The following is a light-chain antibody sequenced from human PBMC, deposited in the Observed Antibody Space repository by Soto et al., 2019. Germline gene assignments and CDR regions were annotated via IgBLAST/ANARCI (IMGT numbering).Light chain of an antibody. Sequence: QSALTQPRSVSGSPGQAVTISCTGTTRDVGGYTYVSWYQQHPGKAPKLMIYDVSKRPSRVPDRFSGAKSGNTASLTIAGLQAVDEAEYYCCSYAGSYSNVFGTGTKLTV. J-gene: IGLJ1*01. CDR3: CSYAGSYSNV. CDR2: DVS. CDR1: TRDVGGYTY. V-gene: IGLV2-11*01.